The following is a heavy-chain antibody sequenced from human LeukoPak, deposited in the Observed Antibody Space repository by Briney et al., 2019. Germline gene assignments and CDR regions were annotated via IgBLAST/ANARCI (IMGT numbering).Heavy chain of an antibody. J-gene: IGHJ4*02. Sequence: SLRLSCAASGFTFSSYEMNWVRQAPGKGLEWVGFIRSKAYGGTTEYAASVKGRFTISRDDSKSIAYLQMNSLKTEDTAVYYCTRVGPLARGGGSCCEPTIDYWGQGTLVTVSS. CDR3: TRVGPLARGGGSCCEPTIDY. V-gene: IGHV3-49*04. CDR1: GFTFSSYE. D-gene: IGHD2-15*01. CDR2: IRSKAYGGTT.